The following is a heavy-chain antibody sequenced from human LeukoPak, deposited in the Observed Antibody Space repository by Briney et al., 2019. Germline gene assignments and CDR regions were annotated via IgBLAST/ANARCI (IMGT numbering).Heavy chain of an antibody. V-gene: IGHV1-69*05. CDR2: IIPIFGTA. CDR3: ARSQDSSGWYAALLDFDY. D-gene: IGHD6-19*01. CDR1: GGTFSSYA. Sequence: SVKVSCKASGGTFSSYAISWVRQAPGQGLEWMGRIIPIFGTANYAQKFQGRVTITTDESTNTAYMELSSLRSEDTAVYYCARSQDSSGWYAALLDFDYWGQGTLVTVSS. J-gene: IGHJ4*02.